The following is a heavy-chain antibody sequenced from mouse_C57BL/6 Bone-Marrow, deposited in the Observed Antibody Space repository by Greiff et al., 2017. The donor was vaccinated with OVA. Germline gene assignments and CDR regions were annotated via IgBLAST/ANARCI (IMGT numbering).Heavy chain of an antibody. Sequence: QVQLQQPGAELVMPGASVKLSCKASGYTFTSYWMHWVKQRPGQGLEWIGEIDPSDSYTNYNQKFKGKSTLTVDKSSSTAYMQLSSLTSEDSAVYYCARTVRWLLYAMDYGGRGTSVTVSS. CDR3: ARTVRWLLYAMDY. V-gene: IGHV1-69*01. CDR2: IDPSDSYT. J-gene: IGHJ4*01. D-gene: IGHD2-3*01. CDR1: GYTFTSYW.